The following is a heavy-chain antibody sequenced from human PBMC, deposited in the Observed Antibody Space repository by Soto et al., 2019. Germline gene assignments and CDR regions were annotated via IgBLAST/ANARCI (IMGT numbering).Heavy chain of an antibody. CDR1: GFTFSSYA. V-gene: IGHV3-23*01. Sequence: EVQLLESGGGLVQPGGSLRLSCAASGFTFSSYAMNWVRQAPGTGLEWVSVISGRGGSTYYADAVKGRFTTSRDNSKNTLYLQMSSLRAEHTAVYYCAKLTAGSYFDLWGRGTLVTVSS. D-gene: IGHD3-16*01. CDR2: ISGRGGST. J-gene: IGHJ2*01. CDR3: AKLTAGSYFDL.